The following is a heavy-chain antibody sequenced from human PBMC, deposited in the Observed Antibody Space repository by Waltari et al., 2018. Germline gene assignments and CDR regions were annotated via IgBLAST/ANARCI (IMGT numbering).Heavy chain of an antibody. CDR1: GYSISSGYY. CDR2: IYHSGST. Sequence: QVQLQESGPGLVKPSETLSLTCAVSGYSISSGYYWGWIRQPPGKGLEWIGSIYHSGSTYYNPSLKSRVTISRDNAKNTLYLQMNSLRAEDTAVYYCARVVYYGSGSYSLYYGMDVWGQGTTVTVSS. V-gene: IGHV4-38-2*01. CDR3: ARVVYYGSGSYSLYYGMDV. D-gene: IGHD3-10*01. J-gene: IGHJ6*02.